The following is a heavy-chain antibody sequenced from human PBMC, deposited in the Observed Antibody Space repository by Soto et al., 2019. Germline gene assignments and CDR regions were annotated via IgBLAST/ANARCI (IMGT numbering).Heavy chain of an antibody. Sequence: SETLSLTCAVSGDSVSNDNYYWSWIRQPPGKGLEWIGYIYYSGTTNYNSYLKSRLSLSVDMSKNQFSLKLASVTAADTAVYFCAGSQRGITAFTFDYWGQGALVTVSS. CDR1: GDSVSNDNYY. CDR2: IYYSGTT. J-gene: IGHJ4*02. D-gene: IGHD3-16*01. V-gene: IGHV4-61*01. CDR3: AGSQRGITAFTFDY.